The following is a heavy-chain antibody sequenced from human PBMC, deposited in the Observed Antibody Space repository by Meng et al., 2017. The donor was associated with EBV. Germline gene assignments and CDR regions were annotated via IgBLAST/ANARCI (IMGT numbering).Heavy chain of an antibody. CDR3: ARVGIAVAGTGDY. V-gene: IGHV1-2*06. J-gene: IGHJ4*02. D-gene: IGHD6-19*01. CDR2: INPNSGGT. CDR1: GYTFTGYY. Sequence: QVQLGQSGADVRKPGASVKVSCKASGYTFTGYYMHWVRQAPGQGLEWMGRINPNSGGTNYAQKFQGRVTMTRDTSISTAYMELSRLRSDDTAVYYCARVGIAVAGTGDYWGQGTLVTVSS.